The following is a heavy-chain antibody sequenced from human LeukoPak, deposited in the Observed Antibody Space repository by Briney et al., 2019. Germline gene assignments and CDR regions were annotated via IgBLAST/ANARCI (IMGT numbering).Heavy chain of an antibody. CDR1: GFTFSSYS. D-gene: IGHD3-22*01. CDR3: ARPKYYDSSGYPWDFDY. Sequence: PGGSLRLSCGASGFTFSSYSMNWVRQAPGKGLEWVSYISSSSSTIYYADSVKGRFTISRDNAKNSLYLQMNSLRAEDTAVYYCARPKYYDSSGYPWDFDYWGQGTLVTVSS. V-gene: IGHV3-48*01. J-gene: IGHJ4*02. CDR2: ISSSSSTI.